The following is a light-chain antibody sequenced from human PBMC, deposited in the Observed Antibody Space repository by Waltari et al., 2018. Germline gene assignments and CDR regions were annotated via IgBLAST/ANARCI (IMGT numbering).Light chain of an antibody. CDR2: EVS. Sequence: QSALTQPAPVSGSPGQSITIPCTGTSSDVGGSNYAPWYQQPPGQAPKLMIYEVSTRPSGVSTRFSGSKSGNTASLTISGLQAEDEADYYCSSYTSSSTLEVFGGGTKLTVL. J-gene: IGLJ3*02. V-gene: IGLV2-14*01. CDR1: SSDVGGSNY. CDR3: SSYTSSSTLEV.